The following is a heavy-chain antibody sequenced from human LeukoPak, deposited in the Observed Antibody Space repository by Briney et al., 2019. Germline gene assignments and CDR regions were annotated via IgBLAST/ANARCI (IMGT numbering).Heavy chain of an antibody. CDR3: ARYCSSTSCYPRRGY. Sequence: SETLSLTCTVSGGSVSSGSYYWSWIRQPPGKGLEWIGYIYYSGSTYYNPSLKSRVSISVDTSKNQFSLKLSSVTAADTAVYYCARYCSSTSCYPRRGYWGQGTLVTVSS. CDR2: IYYSGST. V-gene: IGHV4-61*01. D-gene: IGHD2-2*01. J-gene: IGHJ4*02. CDR1: GGSVSSGSYY.